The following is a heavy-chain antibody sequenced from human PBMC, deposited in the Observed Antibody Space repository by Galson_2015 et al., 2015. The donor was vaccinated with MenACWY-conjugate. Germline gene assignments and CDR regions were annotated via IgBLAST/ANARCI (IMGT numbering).Heavy chain of an antibody. D-gene: IGHD6-19*01. V-gene: IGHV3-23*01. J-gene: IGHJ1*01. CDR3: AKAEAVEYFQH. CDR1: GFTFNNYA. CDR2: ISGSGGST. Sequence: SLRLSCAASGFTFNNYAMNWVRQAPGKGLEWVSAISGSGGSTYYADSVKGRFTISRDNSKNTLYLQMNSLRAEDTAVYYCAKAEAVEYFQHWGQGTLVTVSS.